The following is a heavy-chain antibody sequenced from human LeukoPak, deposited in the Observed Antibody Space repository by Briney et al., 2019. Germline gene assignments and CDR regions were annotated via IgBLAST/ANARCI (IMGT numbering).Heavy chain of an antibody. V-gene: IGHV1-69*13. Sequence: ASVKVSCKASGGTFSSYAISWVRQAPGQGLEWMGGIIPIFGTANYAQKFQGRVTITADESTSTAYMELSSLRSEDTAVYYCARGDLGGVARYYYYYYGMDVWGQGTTVTVSS. CDR3: ARGDLGGVARYYYYYYGMDV. J-gene: IGHJ6*02. D-gene: IGHD3-16*01. CDR1: GGTFSSYA. CDR2: IIPIFGTA.